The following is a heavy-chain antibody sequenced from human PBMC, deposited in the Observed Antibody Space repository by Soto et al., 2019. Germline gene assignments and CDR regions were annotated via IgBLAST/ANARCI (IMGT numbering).Heavy chain of an antibody. CDR1: GGSISSYY. D-gene: IGHD6-19*01. CDR3: ARDWYSSGWYWFDP. CDR2: IYTSGST. Sequence: KASETLSLTCTVSGGSISSYYWSWIRQPAGKGLEWIGRIYTSGSTNYNPSLKSRVTMSVDTSKNQFSLKLSSVTAADTAVYYCARDWYSSGWYWFDPWGQGTLVTVSS. V-gene: IGHV4-4*07. J-gene: IGHJ5*02.